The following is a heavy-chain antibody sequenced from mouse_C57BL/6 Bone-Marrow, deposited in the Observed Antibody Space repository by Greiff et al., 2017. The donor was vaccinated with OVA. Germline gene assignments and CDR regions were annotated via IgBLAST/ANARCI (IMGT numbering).Heavy chain of an antibody. J-gene: IGHJ1*03. CDR1: EYEFPSHD. CDR2: ITSYGGST. D-gene: IGHD2-3*01. V-gene: IGHV5-2*01. CDR3: ARHDGGGSYWYFDV. Sequence: EVKLMVSGGGLVQPGESLKLSCESNEYEFPSHDMSWVRKTPEKRLELVAAITSYGGSTYYPDTLEKRFIFSRDNTKKTLYMQMSSLRSEDTALYYCARHDGGGSYWYFDVWGTGTTVTVSS.